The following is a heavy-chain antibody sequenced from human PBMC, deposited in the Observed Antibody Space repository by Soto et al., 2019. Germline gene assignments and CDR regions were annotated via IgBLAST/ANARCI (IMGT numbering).Heavy chain of an antibody. CDR1: GFTFSTYW. V-gene: IGHV3-74*01. D-gene: IGHD3-3*02. Sequence: EVQLVESGGDSVQPGGSLRLSCAASGFTFSTYWTHWVRQAPGEGLVWVSRIKGAESSTSSADSVKGRFTISRYNAKNTLYLHMNSLRAYDPAVYYCARGAFHNYYVDYWGQGTLVTVSS. CDR3: ARGAFHNYYVDY. J-gene: IGHJ4*02. CDR2: IKGAESST.